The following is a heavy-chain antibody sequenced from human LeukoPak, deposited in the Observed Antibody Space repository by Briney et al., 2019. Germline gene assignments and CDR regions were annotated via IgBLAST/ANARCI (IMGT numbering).Heavy chain of an antibody. J-gene: IGHJ5*02. V-gene: IGHV1-46*01. Sequence: ASVKVSCXASGYTFTSYYMHWVRLAPGQGLEWMGIINPSGGSTSYAQQFQGRVTMTRDTSTSTVYMELSSLRSEDTAVYYCARDWVAVAGRGFGWFDPWGQGTLVTVSS. CDR1: GYTFTSYY. D-gene: IGHD6-19*01. CDR2: INPSGGST. CDR3: ARDWVAVAGRGFGWFDP.